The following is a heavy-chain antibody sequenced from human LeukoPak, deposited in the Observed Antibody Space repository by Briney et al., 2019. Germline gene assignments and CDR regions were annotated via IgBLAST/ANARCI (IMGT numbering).Heavy chain of an antibody. CDR2: ISGSGAST. CDR3: AKSVAAAGNGKGTYFDY. V-gene: IGHV3-23*01. Sequence: PGGSLRLSCAASGFIFSNYAMSWVRQAPGKGLEWVSGISGSGASTYSADSVKGRFTSSRDNSKNTLYLQMNSLRAEDTAVYYCAKSVAAAGNGKGTYFDYWGQGTLVTVSS. J-gene: IGHJ4*02. D-gene: IGHD6-13*01. CDR1: GFIFSNYA.